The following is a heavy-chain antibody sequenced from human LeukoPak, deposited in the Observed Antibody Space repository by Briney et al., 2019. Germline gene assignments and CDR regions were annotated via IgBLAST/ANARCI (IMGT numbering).Heavy chain of an antibody. D-gene: IGHD3-10*01. CDR3: AKSGIWFGELLSDYYYYYMDV. CDR2: ISGSGGST. Sequence: GGTLRLSCAASGFTFSSYGMSWVRQAPGKGLEWVSAISGSGGSTYYADSVKGRFTISRDNSKNTLYLQMKSLRAEDTAVYYCAKSGIWFGELLSDYYYYYMDVWGKGTTVTISS. J-gene: IGHJ6*03. CDR1: GFTFSSYG. V-gene: IGHV3-23*01.